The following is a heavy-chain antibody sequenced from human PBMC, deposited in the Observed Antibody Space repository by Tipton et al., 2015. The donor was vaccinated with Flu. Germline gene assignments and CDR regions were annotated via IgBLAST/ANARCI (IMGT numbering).Heavy chain of an antibody. CDR2: IHSSGNT. J-gene: IGHJ5*01. Sequence: LRLSCSVSGDSINNYYWTWIRQPAGKRPEWIGRIHSSGNTNYNPSIKSRVTMSIDTSKNQFSLKLTSVIAADTAVYFCARDADPGLRFFDFSPKGTSWFDSWGQGTLVTVSS. D-gene: IGHD3-9*01. CDR3: ARDADPGLRFFDFSPKGTSWFDS. V-gene: IGHV4-4*07. CDR1: GDSINNYY.